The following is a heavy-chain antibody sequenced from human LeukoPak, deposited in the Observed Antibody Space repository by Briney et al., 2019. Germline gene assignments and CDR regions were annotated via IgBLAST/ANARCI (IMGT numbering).Heavy chain of an antibody. D-gene: IGHD5/OR15-5a*01. J-gene: IGHJ4*02. Sequence: ASVKVSCKASGGTFSSYDINWVRQAPGQGLEWMGIINPSGGSTSYAQKFQGRVTMTRDTSTSTVYMEVTSLRSEDTAVYYCARGFDGLRLKGQYFDYWGQGTLVTVSS. CDR3: ARGFDGLRLKGQYFDY. V-gene: IGHV1-46*01. CDR1: GGTFSSYD. CDR2: INPSGGST.